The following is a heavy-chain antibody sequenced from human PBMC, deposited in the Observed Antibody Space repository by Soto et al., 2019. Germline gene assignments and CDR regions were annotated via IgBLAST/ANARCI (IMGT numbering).Heavy chain of an antibody. CDR1: GYTFTIYG. CDR2: ISAYNGNT. Sequence: ASVKVSCKASGYTFTIYGISWVRQAPGQGLEWMGWISAYNGNTNYAQKLQGRVTMTTDTSTSTAYMELRSLRSDDTAVYYCARDNYDFWSGYPKNWFDPWGQGTLVTVS. J-gene: IGHJ5*02. V-gene: IGHV1-18*01. CDR3: ARDNYDFWSGYPKNWFDP. D-gene: IGHD3-3*01.